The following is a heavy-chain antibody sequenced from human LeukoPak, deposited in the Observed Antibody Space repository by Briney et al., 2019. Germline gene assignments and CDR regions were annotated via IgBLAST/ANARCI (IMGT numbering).Heavy chain of an antibody. V-gene: IGHV2-5*02. CDR3: AHSQVFSYGSFHDAYDI. CDR1: GVSLSTSGVG. J-gene: IGHJ3*02. CDR2: IYWDDDS. Sequence: SGPTLVKPTQTLTLTCSLSGVSLSTSGVGVGWIRQPPGKAREWLALIYWDDDSRYSPSLKSRLTIAKDTSKNQVVLTLTNMDSVDTATYYCAHSQVFSYGSFHDAYDIWGLGMLVTVSS. D-gene: IGHD5-18*01.